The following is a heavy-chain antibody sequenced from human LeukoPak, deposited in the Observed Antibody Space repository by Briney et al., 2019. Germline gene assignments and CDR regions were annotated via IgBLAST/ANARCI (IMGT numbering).Heavy chain of an antibody. CDR1: GYTFTGYY. CDR2: INPNSGGT. J-gene: IGHJ4*02. Sequence: ASVKVSCKASGYTFTGYYIHWVRQAPGQGLEWMGWINPNSGGTNYAQKFQGRVTMTRDTSISTAYMELSRLRSDDTAVYYCARATLTAGDFDYWGQGTLVTVSS. CDR3: ARATLTAGDFDY. V-gene: IGHV1-2*02. D-gene: IGHD6-13*01.